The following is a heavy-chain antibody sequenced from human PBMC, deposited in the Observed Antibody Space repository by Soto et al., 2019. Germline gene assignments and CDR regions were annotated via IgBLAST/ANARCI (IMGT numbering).Heavy chain of an antibody. Sequence: TSETLSLTCAVSGASIGTNNWWSWVRQPPGKGLEWIGEVYHSGTTNCNPSLKSRVTISIDKSKNQFSLTLTSMTAADTALYYCAVPGRGDFDYWRQGTLVTVSS. D-gene: IGHD5-12*01. CDR2: VYHSGTT. CDR1: GASIGTNNW. J-gene: IGHJ4*02. CDR3: AVPGRGDFDY. V-gene: IGHV4-4*02.